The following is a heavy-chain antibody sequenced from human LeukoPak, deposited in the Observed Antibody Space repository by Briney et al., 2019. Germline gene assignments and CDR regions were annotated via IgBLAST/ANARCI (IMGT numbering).Heavy chain of an antibody. J-gene: IGHJ3*02. V-gene: IGHV3-7*03. CDR2: IKEDGSEK. D-gene: IGHD5-18*01. CDR3: AREGYNYGSDAFDI. CDR1: GFTFSSYW. Sequence: GGSLRLSCAASGFTFSSYWMSWVRQAPGKGLEWVASIKEDGSEKYYVDSVKGRFTISRDNAKNSVYLQMNSLRTEDTAVYYCAREGYNYGSDAFDIWGQGTMVTVSS.